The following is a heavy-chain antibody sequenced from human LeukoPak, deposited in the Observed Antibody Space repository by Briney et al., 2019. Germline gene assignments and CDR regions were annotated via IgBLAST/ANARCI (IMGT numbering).Heavy chain of an antibody. CDR3: ARQLVADNWFDP. D-gene: IGHD5-12*01. CDR1: GGSISSGYH. V-gene: IGHV4-39*01. CDR2: IYYSGTT. J-gene: IGHJ5*02. Sequence: SETLSLTCTVSGGSISSGYHWGWIRQPPGKGLEWIGSIYYSGTTYYNTSLKSRVIISVDTSKNQFSLKLSSVTAADTAVYYCARQLVADNWFDPWGQGTLVTVSS.